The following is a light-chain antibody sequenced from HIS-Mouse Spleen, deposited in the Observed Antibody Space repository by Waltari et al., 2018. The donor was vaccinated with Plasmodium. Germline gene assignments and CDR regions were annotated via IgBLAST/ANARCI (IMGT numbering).Light chain of an antibody. Sequence: SYELTQPPSVSVSPGPTARITCHGDALPKKYAYWYQQKSGQASVLVIYEDSNRPSGIHERFSGSSSGTMATLTISGAQVEDEADYYCYSTDSSGNHRVFGGGTKLTVL. V-gene: IGLV3-10*01. J-gene: IGLJ3*02. CDR1: ALPKKY. CDR2: EDS. CDR3: YSTDSSGNHRV.